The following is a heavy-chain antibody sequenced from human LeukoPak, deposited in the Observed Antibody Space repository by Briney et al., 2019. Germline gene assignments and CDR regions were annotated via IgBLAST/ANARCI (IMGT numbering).Heavy chain of an antibody. J-gene: IGHJ4*02. CDR2: ISRSATKI. V-gene: IGHV3-48*03. CDR1: GFTFSTSD. Sequence: GGSLRLSCVASGFTFSTSDMNWVRQAAGKGLDWVSYISRSATKIYDAESVKDRFTISRDNAEKSVNWQVYNPRVEDTAVYYCARMGGNLSRWGQGTLVTVSS. D-gene: IGHD1-26*01. CDR3: ARMGGNLSR.